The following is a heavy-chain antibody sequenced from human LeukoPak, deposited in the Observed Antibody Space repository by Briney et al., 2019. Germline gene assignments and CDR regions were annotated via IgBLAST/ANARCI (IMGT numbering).Heavy chain of an antibody. V-gene: IGHV3-48*03. CDR1: GFTFSSYA. Sequence: PGGSLRLSCAASGFTFSSYAMNWVRQAPGKGLEWVSYISGSGDTIHYADSVKGRFTISRDNAKNSLYLQMNSLRAEDTAVYYCARATSFDYWGQGTLVTVSS. CDR3: ARATSFDY. CDR2: ISGSGDTI. J-gene: IGHJ4*02.